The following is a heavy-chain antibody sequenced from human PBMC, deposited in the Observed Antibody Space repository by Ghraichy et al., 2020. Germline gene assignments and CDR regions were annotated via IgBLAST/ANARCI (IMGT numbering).Heavy chain of an antibody. D-gene: IGHD4-17*01. Sequence: SETLTLTCTLSGGSISSSSYYWGWIRQPPGKGLEWIGGIYYSGITYYNPSLKSRVTISVDTSKNQFSLKLLSVTAADTAVYYCASLIYGDYPDWGQGTLVTVSS. J-gene: IGHJ4*02. V-gene: IGHV4-39*01. CDR3: ASLIYGDYPD. CDR1: GGSISSSSYY. CDR2: IYYSGIT.